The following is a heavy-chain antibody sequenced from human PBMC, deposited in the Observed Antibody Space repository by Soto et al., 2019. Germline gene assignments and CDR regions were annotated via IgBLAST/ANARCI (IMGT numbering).Heavy chain of an antibody. CDR3: ARDITPYYYDSSGTVDY. D-gene: IGHD3-22*01. J-gene: IGHJ4*02. Sequence: GASLKVSCKASGYTFTSYGISWVRQAPGQGLEWMGWISAYNGNTNYAQKLQGRVTMTTDTSTSTAYMELRSLRSDDTAVYYCARDITPYYYDSSGTVDYWGQGTLVNVSS. CDR2: ISAYNGNT. V-gene: IGHV1-18*01. CDR1: GYTFTSYG.